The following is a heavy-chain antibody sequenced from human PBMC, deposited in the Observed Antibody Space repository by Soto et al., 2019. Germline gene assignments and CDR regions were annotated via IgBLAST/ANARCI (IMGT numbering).Heavy chain of an antibody. CDR1: GFTFSNYN. CDR2: ITSSSSYR. V-gene: IGHV3-21*01. J-gene: IGHJ4*02. D-gene: IGHD5-12*01. CDR3: ARPHSGYDYFDY. Sequence: GGSLRLSCAASGFTFSNYNMNWVRQAPGKGLEWVSYITSSSSYRYYADSAKGRFTISRDNAKNSLYLQMNSLRAEDTAVYYCARPHSGYDYFDYWGQGTLVTVSS.